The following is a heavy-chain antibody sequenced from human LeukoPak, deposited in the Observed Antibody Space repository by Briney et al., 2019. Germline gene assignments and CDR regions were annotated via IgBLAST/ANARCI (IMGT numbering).Heavy chain of an antibody. Sequence: SETLSLTCTVSGGSISSYYWSWIRQPPGKGLEWIGYIYYSGSTNYNPSLKSRVTISVDTSKNQFSLKLSSVTAAGTAMYYCARDSCSGGSCYFDYWGQGTLVTVSS. V-gene: IGHV4-59*01. CDR1: GGSISSYY. CDR3: ARDSCSGGSCYFDY. J-gene: IGHJ4*02. CDR2: IYYSGST. D-gene: IGHD2-15*01.